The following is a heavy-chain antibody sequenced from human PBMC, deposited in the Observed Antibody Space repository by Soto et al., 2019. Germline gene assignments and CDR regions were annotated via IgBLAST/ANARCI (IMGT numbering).Heavy chain of an antibody. J-gene: IGHJ4*02. Sequence: SETLSLTCTVSGGSVSSSFFYWSWVRQPPGQRLEWIGYIYYTGTTNYNPSLASRVAISVDTSKKQFTLNLRSLTAADTARYYCARVQTSSGWYFFDSWGQGMLVTVSS. CDR1: GGSVSSSFFY. CDR2: IYYTGTT. CDR3: ARVQTSSGWYFFDS. V-gene: IGHV4-61*01. D-gene: IGHD2-15*01.